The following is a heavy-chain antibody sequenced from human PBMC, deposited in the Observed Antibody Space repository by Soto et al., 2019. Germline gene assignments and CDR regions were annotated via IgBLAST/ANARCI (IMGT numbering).Heavy chain of an antibody. D-gene: IGHD1-26*01. V-gene: IGHV4-61*01. Sequence: SETLTLTCTVSVGSVSSGSYYWSWIRQPPGKGLEWIGYIYYSGSTNYNPSLKSRVTISVDTSKNQFSLKLSSVTAADTAVYYCARECIENCFDPWGQGTLGTVS. CDR1: VGSVSSGSYY. CDR2: IYYSGST. J-gene: IGHJ5*02. CDR3: ARECIENCFDP.